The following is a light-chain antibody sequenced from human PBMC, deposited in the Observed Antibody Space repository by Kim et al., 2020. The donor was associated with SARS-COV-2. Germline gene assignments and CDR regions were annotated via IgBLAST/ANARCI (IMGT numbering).Light chain of an antibody. Sequence: QSALTQPTSVSGSPGQSITISCTGTSSDVGTYNYVSWYQQYLGKAPKLMIYDVNKRPSGVSNRFSGSKSGNTASLTISGLQAEDEADYYCSSYATSRSYVFGAETQLTVL. CDR1: SSDVGTYNY. CDR3: SSYATSRSYV. V-gene: IGLV2-14*03. J-gene: IGLJ1*01. CDR2: DVN.